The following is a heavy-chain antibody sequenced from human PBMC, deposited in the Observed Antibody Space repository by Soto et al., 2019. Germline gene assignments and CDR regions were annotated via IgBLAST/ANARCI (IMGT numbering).Heavy chain of an antibody. CDR3: ARVRRTTIFEEHRSWFDP. Sequence: SETLSLTCTVSGGSISSYYWSWIRQPPGKGLEWIGYIYYSGSTNYNPSLRSRVTISVDTSKNQFSLKLSSVTAADTAVYYCARVRRTTIFEEHRSWFDPWGQGTLVTVSS. J-gene: IGHJ5*02. V-gene: IGHV4-59*01. D-gene: IGHD3-3*01. CDR1: GGSISSYY. CDR2: IYYSGST.